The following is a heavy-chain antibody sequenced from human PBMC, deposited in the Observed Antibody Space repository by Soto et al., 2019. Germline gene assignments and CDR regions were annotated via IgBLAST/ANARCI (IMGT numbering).Heavy chain of an antibody. V-gene: IGHV3-23*01. J-gene: IGHJ4*02. CDR2: ISGSGGST. CDR3: AKNWGGLERSFLEDL. CDR1: GFTFSSYA. D-gene: IGHD1-1*01. Sequence: EVQLLESGGGLVQPGGSLRLSCAASGFTFSSYAMSWVRQAPGKGLEWVSAISGSGGSTYYADSVKGRFTISRDNSNHTLYLQMNSLRAEDTAVYYCAKNWGGLERSFLEDLWGQGTLVTVSS.